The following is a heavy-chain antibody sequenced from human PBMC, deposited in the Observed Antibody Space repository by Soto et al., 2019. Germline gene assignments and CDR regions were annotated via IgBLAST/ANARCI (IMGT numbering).Heavy chain of an antibody. D-gene: IGHD3-22*01. J-gene: IGHJ5*02. Sequence: EVRLLESGGGLVQPGGSLRLSCAASGFTFSSYAMTWVRQAPGKGLEWVSVISGSGGSTYYADSVKGRFTISRDNSKNMFYLEMNTLRAEETAAYYCAKGITMLVVVIKTWGQGTLVSVSS. CDR3: AKGITMLVVVIKT. CDR2: ISGSGGST. V-gene: IGHV3-23*01. CDR1: GFTFSSYA.